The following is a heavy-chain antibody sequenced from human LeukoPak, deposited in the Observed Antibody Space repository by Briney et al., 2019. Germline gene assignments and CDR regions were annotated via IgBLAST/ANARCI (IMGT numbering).Heavy chain of an antibody. CDR3: ARDGAYSSGWFDY. Sequence: PSQTLSLTCTVSGGSISSGSYYWSRIRQPAGKGLEWIGRIYTSGSTNYDPSLKSRVTISVDTSKNQFSLKLSSVTAADTAVYYCARDGAYSSGWFDYWGQGTLVTVSS. J-gene: IGHJ5*01. D-gene: IGHD6-19*01. CDR2: IYTSGST. V-gene: IGHV4-61*02. CDR1: GGSISSGSYY.